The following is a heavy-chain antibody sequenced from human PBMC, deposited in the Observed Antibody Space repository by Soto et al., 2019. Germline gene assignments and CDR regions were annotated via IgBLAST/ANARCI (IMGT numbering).Heavy chain of an antibody. J-gene: IGHJ6*02. CDR2: ISSSSSYM. V-gene: IGHV3-21*01. Sequence: GGSLRLSCAASGFTFSSYSMNWVRQAPGKGLEWVSSISSSSSYMYYADSVKGRFTISRDNAKSSLYLQMNSLRAEDTAVYYCARGGVDSINRYGMDVWGQGTTVTVSS. CDR3: ARGGVDSINRYGMDV. D-gene: IGHD3-9*01. CDR1: GFTFSSYS.